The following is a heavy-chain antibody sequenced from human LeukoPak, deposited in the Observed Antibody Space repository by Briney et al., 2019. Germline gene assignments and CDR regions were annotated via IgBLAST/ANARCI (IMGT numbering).Heavy chain of an antibody. CDR1: GFTFSSYA. CDR2: ISGSGDST. CDR3: ARGPFWSGYYDD. Sequence: PGGSLRLSCAASGFTFSSYAMSWVRQAPGKGLEWVSAISGSGDSTYYGDSVKGRFTISRDNAKNSLYLQMNSLRAEDTAVYYCARGPFWSGYYDDWGQGTLVTVSS. D-gene: IGHD3-3*01. V-gene: IGHV3-23*01. J-gene: IGHJ4*02.